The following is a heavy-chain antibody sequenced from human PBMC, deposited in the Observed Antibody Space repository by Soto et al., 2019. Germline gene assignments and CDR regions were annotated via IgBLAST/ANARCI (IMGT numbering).Heavy chain of an antibody. CDR2: INPKSGGT. CDR3: ASLAHYDSSGYLPYFDY. CDR1: GYIFGDDY. J-gene: IGHJ4*02. V-gene: IGHV1-2*04. D-gene: IGHD3-22*01. Sequence: ASVTVSCTASGYIFGDDYIHWVRQAPGQGLEWMGWINPKSGGTNYAQKFKGWVTMTRDTSISTAYFEVSRLKPDDTAMYYCASLAHYDSSGYLPYFDYWGQGTLVTVS.